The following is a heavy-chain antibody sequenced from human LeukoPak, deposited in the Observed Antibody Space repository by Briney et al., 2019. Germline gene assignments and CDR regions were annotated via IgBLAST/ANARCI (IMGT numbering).Heavy chain of an antibody. D-gene: IGHD1-26*01. Sequence: ASVKVSCKASGYTFTGYYMHWVRQAPGQGLEWMGWINPNSGGTNYAQKFQGRVTMTRDTSISTAYMELSRLRSDDTAVYYCAREHLSFGIGPYCVFDPWGQGTLVTVSS. CDR3: AREHLSFGIGPYCVFDP. V-gene: IGHV1-2*02. CDR2: INPNSGGT. J-gene: IGHJ5*02. CDR1: GYTFTGYY.